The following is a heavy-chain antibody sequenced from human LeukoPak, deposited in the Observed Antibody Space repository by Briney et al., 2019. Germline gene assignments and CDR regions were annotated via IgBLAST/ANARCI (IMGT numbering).Heavy chain of an antibody. J-gene: IGHJ4*02. CDR1: GFTFSNYA. V-gene: IGHV3-23*01. CDR2: ISGGAGTP. D-gene: IGHD4-17*01. Sequence: SGGSLRLSCAASGFTFSNYAMSWVRQAPGKGLEWVSGISGGAGTPYYADSVKGRFTISRDNSKNTLYLQMSSLRAEDTAVYYCAKRRTTVITMDYFDYWAREPWSPSP. CDR3: AKRRTTVITMDYFDY.